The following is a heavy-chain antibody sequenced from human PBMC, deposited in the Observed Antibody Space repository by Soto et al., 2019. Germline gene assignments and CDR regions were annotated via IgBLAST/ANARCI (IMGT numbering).Heavy chain of an antibody. V-gene: IGHV3-23*01. CDR1: GFTFSSYA. D-gene: IGHD4-17*01. CDR3: AKGRLAVTTGYIFDY. CDR2: ISGSGGST. J-gene: IGHJ4*02. Sequence: EVQLLESGGGLVQPGGSLRLSCAASGFTFSSYAMSWVRQAPGKGLEWVSAISGSGGSTYYGDSVRGRFTISRDNSKNTLNLEMHSLRAEDTAVYYYAKGRLAVTTGYIFDYWGQGTLVTVSS.